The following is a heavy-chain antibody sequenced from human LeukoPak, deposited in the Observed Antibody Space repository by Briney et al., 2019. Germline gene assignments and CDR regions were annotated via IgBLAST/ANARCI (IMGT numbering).Heavy chain of an antibody. D-gene: IGHD6-13*01. CDR2: IRYDGGNK. V-gene: IGHV3-30*02. J-gene: IGHJ4*02. CDR1: GFTFSSYG. Sequence: GGSLRLSCAASGFTFSSYGMHWVRQAPGKGLEWVAFIRYDGGNKYYADSVKGRFTISRDNSKNTLYLQMNSLRAEDTAVYYCAKGSARVFDYWGQGTLVTVSS. CDR3: AKGSARVFDY.